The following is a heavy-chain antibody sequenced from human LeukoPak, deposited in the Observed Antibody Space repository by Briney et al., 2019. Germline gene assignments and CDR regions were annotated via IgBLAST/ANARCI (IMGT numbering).Heavy chain of an antibody. CDR1: GYTLTSYY. CDR2: INPSGGST. Sequence: ASVKVSCKASGYTLTSYYMHWVRQAPGQGLEWMGIINPSGGSTSYAQKFQGRVTMTRDTSTSTVYMELSSLRSEDTAVYYCARESQQWLAYNWFDPWGQGTLVTVSS. D-gene: IGHD6-19*01. CDR3: ARESQQWLAYNWFDP. J-gene: IGHJ5*02. V-gene: IGHV1-46*01.